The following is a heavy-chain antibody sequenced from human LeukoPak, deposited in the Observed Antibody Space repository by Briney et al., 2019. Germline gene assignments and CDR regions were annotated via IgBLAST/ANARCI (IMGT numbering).Heavy chain of an antibody. V-gene: IGHV4-31*03. Sequence: SQTLSLTCTVSGGSISSGGYYWSWFRQHPGKGLEWIGYIYYSGSTYYNPSLKSRVTISVDTSKNQFSLKLSSVTAADTAVYYCARQRSITRGAPFDYWGQGTLVTVSS. D-gene: IGHD1-14*01. CDR3: ARQRSITRGAPFDY. CDR1: GGSISSGGYY. J-gene: IGHJ4*02. CDR2: IYYSGST.